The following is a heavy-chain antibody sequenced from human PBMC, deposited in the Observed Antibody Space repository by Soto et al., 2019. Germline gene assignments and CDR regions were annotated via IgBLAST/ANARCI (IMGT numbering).Heavy chain of an antibody. CDR2: LTGNGDST. V-gene: IGHV3-23*01. J-gene: IGHJ4*02. D-gene: IGHD1-1*01. CDR3: AKVIQGALDY. CDR1: GFAFSSCA. Sequence: GGSLRLSCAASGFAFSSCAMDWVRQVPGKGLEWVSALTGNGDSTHYADSVKGRFIISRDNSKNTLYLQMNSLRAEDTAVYYCAKVIQGALDYRGQGTLLTVSS.